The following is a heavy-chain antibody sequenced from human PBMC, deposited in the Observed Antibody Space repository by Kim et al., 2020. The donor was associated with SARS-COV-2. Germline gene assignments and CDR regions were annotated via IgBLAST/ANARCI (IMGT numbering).Heavy chain of an antibody. CDR3: ARDPDILTGYAYYYYGMDV. V-gene: IGHV1-18*01. D-gene: IGHD3-9*01. CDR2: ISAYNGNT. CDR1: GYTFTSYG. J-gene: IGHJ6*02. Sequence: ASVKVSCKASGYTFTSYGISWVRQAPGQGLEWMGWISAYNGNTNYAQKLQGRVTMTTDTSTSTAYMELRSLRSDDTAVYYCARDPDILTGYAYYYYGMDVWGQGTTVTVSS.